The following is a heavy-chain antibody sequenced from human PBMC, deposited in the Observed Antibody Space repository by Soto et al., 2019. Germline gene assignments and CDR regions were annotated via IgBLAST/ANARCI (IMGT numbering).Heavy chain of an antibody. CDR1: GFTFSSYE. CDR3: ATAGLTGTV. D-gene: IGHD3-9*01. J-gene: IGHJ6*02. Sequence: HPGGSLRLSCAPSGFTFSSYEMNWVRQAPGKGLEWVSYISVSGTMRFYADAVKGRFTISRDNTKKILYLQMNSLRAKDTALYYCATAGLTGTVWGQGTTVTVSS. CDR2: ISVSGTMR. V-gene: IGHV3-48*03.